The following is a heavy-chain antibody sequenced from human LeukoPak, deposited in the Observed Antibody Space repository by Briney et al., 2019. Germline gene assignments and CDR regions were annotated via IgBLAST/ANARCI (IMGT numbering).Heavy chain of an antibody. J-gene: IGHJ4*02. CDR1: GGSISNYY. D-gene: IGHD6-13*01. CDR2: IYYSGST. CDR3: ARRRAAAGTSYFDC. V-gene: IGHV4-59*08. Sequence: PSETLSLTCTVSGGSISNYYWSWIRQPPGKGLEWIGYIYYSGSTNYNPSLKSRVTISVDTSKNQFSLKLSSVTAADTAVYYYARRRAAAGTSYFDCWGQGTLVTVSS.